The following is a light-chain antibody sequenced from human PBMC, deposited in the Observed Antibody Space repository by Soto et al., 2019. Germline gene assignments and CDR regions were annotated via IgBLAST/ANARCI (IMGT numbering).Light chain of an antibody. CDR3: RTWDSSLSAGV. V-gene: IGLV1-51*01. CDR2: DNN. CDR1: SSNIGNNY. J-gene: IGLJ2*01. Sequence: QSVLTQPPSVSAAPGQKVTISCSGSSSNIGNNYVSWYQQLPGTAPKLLIYDNNKQPSGIPDQFSGSKSGTSATLGITGLQTGDEADYYCRTWDSSLSAGVFGGGTQLTVL.